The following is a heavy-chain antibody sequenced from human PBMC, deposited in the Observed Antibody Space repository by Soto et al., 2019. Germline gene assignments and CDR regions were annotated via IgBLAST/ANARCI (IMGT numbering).Heavy chain of an antibody. CDR3: AREGAMVTDFDY. Sequence: EVQLVESGGGLVQPGGSLRLSCAASGFTFSSYWMHWVRQAPGKGLVWVSRINSDGSTTSYADSVKGRFTISRDNAKNTLHLQMNSLRAEDTAVYYCAREGAMVTDFDYWGQGTLVTVSS. CDR1: GFTFSSYW. J-gene: IGHJ4*02. V-gene: IGHV3-74*01. CDR2: INSDGSTT. D-gene: IGHD5-18*01.